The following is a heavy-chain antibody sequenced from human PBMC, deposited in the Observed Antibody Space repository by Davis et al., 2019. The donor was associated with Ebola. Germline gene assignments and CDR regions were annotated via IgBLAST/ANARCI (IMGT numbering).Heavy chain of an antibody. J-gene: IGHJ6*02. CDR3: AKDLYYYDSSGYATKYYYYGMDV. Sequence: PRGSLRLSCAASGSTFSSYAMSWVRQAPGKGLEWVSAISGGGDYTYYADSVKGRFTIFRDNSKNTLYLQMNSLRAGNTAVYYCAKDLYYYDSSGYATKYYYYGMDVWGQGTTVTVSS. D-gene: IGHD3-22*01. V-gene: IGHV3-23*01. CDR1: GSTFSSYA. CDR2: ISGGGDYT.